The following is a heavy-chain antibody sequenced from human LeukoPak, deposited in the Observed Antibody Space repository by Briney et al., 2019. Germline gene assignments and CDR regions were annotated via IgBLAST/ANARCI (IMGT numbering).Heavy chain of an antibody. CDR3: ARDKIVGATYLDY. Sequence: GSLRLSCAASGFTFSSHRMNWVRQAPGKGLEWVANIKQDGSEIYYVESVKGRFTISRDNAKNSVYLQMNSLRVEDTAVYYCARDKIVGATYLDYWGQGTLATVSS. J-gene: IGHJ4*02. D-gene: IGHD1-26*01. CDR2: IKQDGSEI. V-gene: IGHV3-7*01. CDR1: GFTFSSHR.